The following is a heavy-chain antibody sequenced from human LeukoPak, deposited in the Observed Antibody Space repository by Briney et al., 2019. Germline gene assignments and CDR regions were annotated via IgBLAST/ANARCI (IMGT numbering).Heavy chain of an antibody. Sequence: GGSLRLSCAASGFTFSSYWMSWVRQAPGKGLEWVANIKQDGSEKYYVDSVKGRFTISRDNAKNSLYLQMNSPRAEDTAVYYCARDGEGLLRFLEWSPRAFDIWGQGTMVTVSS. CDR1: GFTFSSYW. D-gene: IGHD3-3*01. CDR2: IKQDGSEK. V-gene: IGHV3-7*01. CDR3: ARDGEGLLRFLEWSPRAFDI. J-gene: IGHJ3*02.